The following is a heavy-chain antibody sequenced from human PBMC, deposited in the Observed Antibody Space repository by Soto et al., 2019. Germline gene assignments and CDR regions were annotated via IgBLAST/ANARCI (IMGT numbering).Heavy chain of an antibody. CDR1: SASSRSPNW. J-gene: IGHJ4*01. V-gene: IGHV4-4*02. D-gene: IGHD3-16*01. CDR2: IDQRGSS. CDR3: AKHGAFYFAD. Sequence: QVHLQESGPGLVKPSGTLSLTCAVSSASSRSPNWWSWVRQPPGKGLEWIGQIDQRGSSTYNPSLTSLKSRVTMSIEWSKNQLSLMLTSVTAADTAVYYCAKHGAFYFADWGHGTPVIVSS.